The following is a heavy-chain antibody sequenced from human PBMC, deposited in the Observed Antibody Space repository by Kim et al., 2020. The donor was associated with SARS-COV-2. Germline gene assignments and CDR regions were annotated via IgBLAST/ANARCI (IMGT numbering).Heavy chain of an antibody. CDR1: NFLFRERG. D-gene: IGHD1-1*01. J-gene: IGHJ6*02. V-gene: IGHV3-30*03. Sequence: GGSLRLSCTASNFLFRERGMHWFRQRPGEGLEWVASISYEGIIKTYTSSVKGRFSVSRNNDKNYFSLQMMSLRLEDTAVYFCARDSGGLSAHSYNSAVDLWGQGTTVIVSS. CDR2: ISYEGIIK. CDR3: ARDSGGLSAHSYNSAVDL.